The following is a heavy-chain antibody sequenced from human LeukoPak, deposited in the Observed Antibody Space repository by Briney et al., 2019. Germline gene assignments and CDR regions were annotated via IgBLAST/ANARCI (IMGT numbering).Heavy chain of an antibody. Sequence: GGSLRLSCAASGFTFSSYWMHWVRHAPGKGLVGVSRINSDGSSTTYADSVKGRFTISRDNAKNTLYLQMNSLRAEDTAMYYCARVFSGWYFYFDSWGQGTLVTVSS. D-gene: IGHD6-19*01. CDR2: INSDGSST. CDR1: GFTFSSYW. J-gene: IGHJ4*02. V-gene: IGHV3-74*01. CDR3: ARVFSGWYFYFDS.